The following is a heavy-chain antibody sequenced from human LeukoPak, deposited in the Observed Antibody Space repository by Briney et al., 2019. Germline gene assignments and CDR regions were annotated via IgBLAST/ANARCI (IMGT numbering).Heavy chain of an antibody. CDR3: AREGPSSSWYYGGYYYYYMDV. V-gene: IGHV3-7*01. CDR2: IKQDGSEK. Sequence: GGSLRLSCAASGFTFSSYWMSWVRQAPGKGLEWVANIKQDGSEKYYVDSVKGRFTISRDNAKNSLYPQMNSLRAEDTAVYYCAREGPSSSWYYGGYYYYYMDVWGKGTTVTISS. D-gene: IGHD6-13*01. J-gene: IGHJ6*03. CDR1: GFTFSSYW.